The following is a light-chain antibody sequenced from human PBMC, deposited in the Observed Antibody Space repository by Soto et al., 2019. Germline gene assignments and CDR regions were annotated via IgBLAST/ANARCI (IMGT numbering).Light chain of an antibody. Sequence: QSVLTQPVSVSGSPGQSITISCTQTSRYAGGYNFVSLYQQHPGKAPKLIFSEVSNRPSGVSYRFSGSKSGNTASLTISGLQADDDADYYCSSYTSTTSYVFGTGTKLTVL. CDR1: SRYAGGYNF. J-gene: IGLJ1*01. CDR3: SSYTSTTSYV. CDR2: EVS. V-gene: IGLV2-14*01.